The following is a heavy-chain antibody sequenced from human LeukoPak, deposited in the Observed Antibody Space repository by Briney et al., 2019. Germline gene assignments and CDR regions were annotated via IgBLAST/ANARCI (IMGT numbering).Heavy chain of an antibody. Sequence: PGGSLRLSCAASGFTFSSYAMSWVRQAPGKGLEWVSALSGSGGGTYYADSVKGRFTISRDNSKNTLYLQMNSLRAEDTAVYYCEAMLVVAAIDSSTTYGMDVWGQGTTVTVSS. CDR2: LSGSGGGT. V-gene: IGHV3-23*01. CDR3: EAMLVVAAIDSSTTYGMDV. J-gene: IGHJ6*02. D-gene: IGHD2-15*01. CDR1: GFTFSSYA.